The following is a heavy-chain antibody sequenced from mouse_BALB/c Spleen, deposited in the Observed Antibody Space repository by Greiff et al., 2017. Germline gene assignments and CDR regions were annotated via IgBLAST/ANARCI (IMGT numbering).Heavy chain of an antibody. V-gene: IGHV3-2*02. CDR1: GYSITSDYA. D-gene: IGHD2-2*01. J-gene: IGHJ3*01. Sequence: EVQRVESGPGLVKPSQSLSLTCTVTGYSITSDYAWNWIRQFPGNKLEWMGYISYSGSTSYNPSLKSRISITRDTSKNQFFLQLNSVTTEDTATYYCARSHYGYDERFAYWGQGTLVTVSA. CDR2: ISYSGST. CDR3: ARSHYGYDERFAY.